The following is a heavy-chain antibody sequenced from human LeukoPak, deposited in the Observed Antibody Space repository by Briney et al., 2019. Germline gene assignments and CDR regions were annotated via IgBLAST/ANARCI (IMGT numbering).Heavy chain of an antibody. Sequence: GVSLRLSCAASGFTFSSYGMSWVRQAPGKGLECVSFISGSGGGTYYADSVKGRFTISRDNSKNMLYLQMNSLRAEDTAVYYCAKSPGYWAHDYWGQGTLVTVSS. J-gene: IGHJ4*02. V-gene: IGHV3-23*01. CDR3: AKSPGYWAHDY. D-gene: IGHD2-8*02. CDR1: GFTFSSYG. CDR2: ISGSGGGT.